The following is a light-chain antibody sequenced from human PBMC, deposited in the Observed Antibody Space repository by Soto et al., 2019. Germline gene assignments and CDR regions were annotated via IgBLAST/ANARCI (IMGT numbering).Light chain of an antibody. J-gene: IGKJ5*01. Sequence: DIVLTQSPVSLPVTPGEPAAISCRSSQSLLYRNGYHFLAWFLQKTGQSPQLLIYLGSNRASGVPDRFSGSGSGTDFTLRISRVEAEDVGIYYCMQAVHTAITFGQGTRLEIK. CDR3: MQAVHTAIT. V-gene: IGKV2-28*01. CDR2: LGS. CDR1: QSLLYRNGYHF.